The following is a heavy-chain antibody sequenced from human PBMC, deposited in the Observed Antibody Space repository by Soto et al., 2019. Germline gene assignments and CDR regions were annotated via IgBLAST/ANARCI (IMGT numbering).Heavy chain of an antibody. CDR1: GGSISSYY. J-gene: IGHJ4*02. V-gene: IGHV4-59*08. CDR2: IYYSGST. CDR3: ARRYGSGFDY. Sequence: TLSLTCTVSGGSISSYYWSWIRQPPGKGLEWIGYIYYSGSTNYNPSLKSRVTISVDTSKNQFSLKLSSVTAADTAVYYCARRYGSGFDYWRQGTLVTVS. D-gene: IGHD5-18*01.